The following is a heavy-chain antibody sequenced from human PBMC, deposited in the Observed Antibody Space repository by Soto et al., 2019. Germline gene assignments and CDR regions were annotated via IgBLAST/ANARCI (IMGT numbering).Heavy chain of an antibody. CDR3: TRAPSYGAFDI. J-gene: IGHJ3*02. CDR2: IIPIFGTA. Sequence: VKVSCKASGGTFSSYAISWVRQAPGQGLEWMGGIIPIFGTANYAQKFQGRVTITADESTSTAYMELSSLGSEETAVYYCTRAPSYGAFDIWGQGTMVTVSS. CDR1: GGTFSSYA. V-gene: IGHV1-69*01. D-gene: IGHD4-17*01.